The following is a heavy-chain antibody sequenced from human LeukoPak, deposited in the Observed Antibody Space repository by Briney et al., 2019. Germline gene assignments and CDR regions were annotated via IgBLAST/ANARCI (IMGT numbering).Heavy chain of an antibody. J-gene: IGHJ6*02. CDR2: INPNSGGT. Sequence: GASVKVSCKTSGYSFTAYFIHWVRQAPGQGLEWMGWINPNSGGTKYTQKSQDSVTMTRDTSITTAHMELSSLRSDDTAVYYCAREGYDLNQNHDLDVWGQGTTVTVSS. D-gene: IGHD3-3*01. CDR3: AREGYDLNQNHDLDV. V-gene: IGHV1-2*02. CDR1: GYSFTAYF.